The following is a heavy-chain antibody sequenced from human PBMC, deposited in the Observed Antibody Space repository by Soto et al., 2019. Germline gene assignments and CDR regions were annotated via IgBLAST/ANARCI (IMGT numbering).Heavy chain of an antibody. V-gene: IGHV3-74*01. CDR3: STDFPGQYAY. D-gene: IGHD2-2*01. Sequence: PGGSLRLACAASGFSFSNYWMHWVRQAPGKGLVWVSRTNEDGSRTDYADSVQGRFTISRDNANNALYPHMNSLRAEDTAIYYCSTDFPGQYAYWGQGVLVTVSS. CDR2: TNEDGSRT. J-gene: IGHJ4*02. CDR1: GFSFSNYW.